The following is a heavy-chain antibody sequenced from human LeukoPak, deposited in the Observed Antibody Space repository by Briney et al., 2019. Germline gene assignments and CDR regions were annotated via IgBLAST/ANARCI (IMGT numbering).Heavy chain of an antibody. CDR1: GYTFTSYG. J-gene: IGHJ6*02. CDR3: ARPVVVPAAAKTYYYGMDV. D-gene: IGHD2-2*01. V-gene: IGHV1-69*13. Sequence: ASVKVSCKASGYTFTSYGISWVRQAPGQGLEWMGGIIPIFGTANYAQKFQGRVTITADESTSTAYMELSSLRSEDTAVYYCARPVVVPAAAKTYYYGMDVWGQGTTVTVSS. CDR2: IIPIFGTA.